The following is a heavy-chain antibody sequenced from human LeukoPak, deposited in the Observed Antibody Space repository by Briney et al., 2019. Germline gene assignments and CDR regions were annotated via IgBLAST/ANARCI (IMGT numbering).Heavy chain of an antibody. CDR2: ISSSGSTI. J-gene: IGHJ5*02. CDR1: GFTFSDYY. D-gene: IGHD2-2*01. V-gene: IGHV3-11*04. Sequence: PGGSLRLSCAASGFTFSDYYMSWIHQAPGKGLEWVSYISSSGSTIYYADSVKGRFTISRDNAKNSLYLQMNSLRAEDTAVYYCATTYCSSTSCWAWGQGTLVTVSS. CDR3: ATTYCSSTSCWA.